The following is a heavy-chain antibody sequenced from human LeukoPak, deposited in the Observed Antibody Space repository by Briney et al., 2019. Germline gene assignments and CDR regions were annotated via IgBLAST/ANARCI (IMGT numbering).Heavy chain of an antibody. D-gene: IGHD5-12*01. Sequence: PSETLSLTCTVSGGSISSYYWSWIRQPPGKGLEWIGYIYYSGSTNYNPSLESRVTISVDTSKNQFSLKLSSVTAADTAVYYCARGFGYPHYYYYMDVWGKGTTVTVSS. J-gene: IGHJ6*03. CDR3: ARGFGYPHYYYYMDV. V-gene: IGHV4-59*01. CDR1: GGSISSYY. CDR2: IYYSGST.